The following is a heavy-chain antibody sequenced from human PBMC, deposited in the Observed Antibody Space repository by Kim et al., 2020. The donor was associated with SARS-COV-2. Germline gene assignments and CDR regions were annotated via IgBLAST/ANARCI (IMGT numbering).Heavy chain of an antibody. D-gene: IGHD7-27*01. CDR3: ARIWGRNYYYYGMDV. CDR2: ISYDGSNK. CDR1: GFTFSSYA. J-gene: IGHJ6*02. V-gene: IGHV3-30*04. Sequence: GGSLRLSCAASGFTFSSYAMHWVRQAPGKGLEWVAVISYDGSNKYYADSVKGRFTISRDNSKNTLYLQMNSLRAEDTAVYYCARIWGRNYYYYGMDVWGQGTTVTVSS.